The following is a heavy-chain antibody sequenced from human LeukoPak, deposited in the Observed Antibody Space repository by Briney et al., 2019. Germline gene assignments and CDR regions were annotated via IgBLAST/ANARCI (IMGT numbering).Heavy chain of an antibody. CDR2: IYYSGST. Sequence: LETLSLTCNVSGGSISSYYWSWIRQPPGKGLKYIGYIYYSGSTNYNPALKSRVTISVDTSKNQFSLKLSSVTAADTAVYYCARSDSGYALDYWGQGTLVTVSS. CDR3: ARSDSGYALDY. CDR1: GGSISSYY. D-gene: IGHD2-15*01. J-gene: IGHJ4*02. V-gene: IGHV4-59*01.